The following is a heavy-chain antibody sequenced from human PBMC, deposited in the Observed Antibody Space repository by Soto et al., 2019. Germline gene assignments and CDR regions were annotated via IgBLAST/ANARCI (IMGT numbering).Heavy chain of an antibody. D-gene: IGHD3-22*01. V-gene: IGHV3-21*01. Sequence: WWSLRLSCAASVFTFSSYSMSWVRQAPGKGLEWVSSITSSSDYVYYADSVKGRFTISRDNAKNSLYLQMNSLRAEDTAVYYCARVVYFDSSGYSVWGQGTLVTVSS. CDR3: ARVVYFDSSGYSV. CDR1: VFTFSSYS. CDR2: ITSSSDYV. J-gene: IGHJ4*02.